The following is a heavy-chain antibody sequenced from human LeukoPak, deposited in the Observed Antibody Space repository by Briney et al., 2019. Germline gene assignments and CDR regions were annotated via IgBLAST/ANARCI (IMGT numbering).Heavy chain of an antibody. D-gene: IGHD6-19*01. Sequence: GGSLRLSCAASGFTFSSHAMSWVRQAPGKGLEWVSSISGSGDNRNYADSVKGRFTISRDNSKSTLYLEMNSLRAEDTAIYYCANSPLVSGTIYFDSWGQGTLLSVSS. CDR1: GFTFSSHA. J-gene: IGHJ4*02. CDR3: ANSPLVSGTIYFDS. V-gene: IGHV3-23*01. CDR2: ISGSGDNR.